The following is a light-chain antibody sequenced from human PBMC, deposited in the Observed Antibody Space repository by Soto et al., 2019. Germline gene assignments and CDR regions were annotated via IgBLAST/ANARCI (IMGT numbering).Light chain of an antibody. Sequence: DIQMTQSPSTLSASVGDRVTITCRASQSISSWLAWYQQKPGKAPKLLIYDASSLESGVPSRFSGSGSGTEFTLTISSLQPDDFATYDCQQYNSYSPTFGPGTKVEIK. J-gene: IGKJ1*01. CDR2: DAS. CDR3: QQYNSYSPT. CDR1: QSISSW. V-gene: IGKV1-5*01.